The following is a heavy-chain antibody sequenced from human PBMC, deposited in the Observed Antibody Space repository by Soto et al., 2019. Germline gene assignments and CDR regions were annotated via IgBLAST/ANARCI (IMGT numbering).Heavy chain of an antibody. CDR2: INHSGST. CDR3: ARVWEPYTSGWYVAY. Sequence: QVQLQQWGTGLLKPSETLSLTCAVYGGSFSDYYWSWIRQPPGKGLEWIGEINHSGSTNYNPSLKSRITISVDTSKNQFSLKLSSVTAADTAVYYCARVWEPYTSGWYVAYWGQGTLVTVSS. D-gene: IGHD6-19*01. J-gene: IGHJ4*02. CDR1: GGSFSDYY. V-gene: IGHV4-34*01.